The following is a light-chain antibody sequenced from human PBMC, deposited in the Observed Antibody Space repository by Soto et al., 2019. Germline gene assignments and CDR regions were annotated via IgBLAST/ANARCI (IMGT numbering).Light chain of an antibody. V-gene: IGKV1-17*01. J-gene: IGKJ1*01. Sequence: DIQVTQSPSSLSASVGDRVTITCRASHDIRDDLGWYQQTPGKAPKRLIYGASTLQSGVPSRFSGSGSGTEFTLTISSLNPEDFATYYCLHYETYRWTFGQGTKVDI. CDR3: LHYETYRWT. CDR2: GAS. CDR1: HDIRDD.